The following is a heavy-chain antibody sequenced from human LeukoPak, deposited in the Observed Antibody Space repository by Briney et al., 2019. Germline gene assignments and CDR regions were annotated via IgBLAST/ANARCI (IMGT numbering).Heavy chain of an antibody. Sequence: PGGSLRLSCAASGFTVSNNYMSWVRQAPGKGLEWVSIIYSGGGTSYADSVKGRFTISRDNSKNTFYLQMSSLRPEDTAVYYCGRDATADFWGQGTLVTVSS. CDR2: IYSGGGT. J-gene: IGHJ4*02. CDR3: GRDATADF. D-gene: IGHD2-21*02. CDR1: GFTVSNNY. V-gene: IGHV3-66*01.